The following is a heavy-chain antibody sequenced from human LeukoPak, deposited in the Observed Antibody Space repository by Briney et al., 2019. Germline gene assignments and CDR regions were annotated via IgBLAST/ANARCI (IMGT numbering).Heavy chain of an antibody. CDR2: IYYSGST. CDR1: GGSLSSFY. CDR3: ARVVPAAMGDGDNWFDP. V-gene: IGHV4-59*01. D-gene: IGHD2-2*01. J-gene: IGHJ5*02. Sequence: SETLSLPCTVSGGSLSSFYWSWIRQPPGKGLEWIGDIYYSGSTNYNPSPKSRVTISVDTSKNQFSLKLSSVTAADTAVYYCARVVPAAMGDGDNWFDPWGQGTLVTVSS.